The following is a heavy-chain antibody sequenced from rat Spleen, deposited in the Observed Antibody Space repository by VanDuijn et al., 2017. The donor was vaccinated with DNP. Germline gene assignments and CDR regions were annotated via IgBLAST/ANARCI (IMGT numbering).Heavy chain of an antibody. J-gene: IGHJ4*01. CDR3: ARDNYVTSGAMDA. D-gene: IGHD1-11*01. CDR1: GFTFSDYA. Sequence: EVQLVESGGGLVQPGRSLKLSCAASGFTFSDYALAWVRQAPKKGLEWVATISYDGLRPYYRDSVKGRFTISRDDAKSALYLQMDSLRSEDTATYYCARDNYVTSGAMDAWGQGTSVTVSS. V-gene: IGHV5-7*01. CDR2: ISYDGLRP.